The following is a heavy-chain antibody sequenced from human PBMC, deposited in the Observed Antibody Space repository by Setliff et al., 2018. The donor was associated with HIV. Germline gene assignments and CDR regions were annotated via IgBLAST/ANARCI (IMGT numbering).Heavy chain of an antibody. CDR2: IYHSGST. Sequence: PSETLSLTCAASGYSIRSGYYWGWIRQPPGKGLEWIGSIYHSGSTYYNPSLKSRVTISVDTSKNQFSLKLSSVTAADTAVYYCARSDSGYRSSWAPFDIWGQGTIVT. J-gene: IGHJ3*02. CDR3: ARSDSGYRSSWAPFDI. D-gene: IGHD6-13*01. CDR1: GYSIRSGYY. V-gene: IGHV4-38-2*01.